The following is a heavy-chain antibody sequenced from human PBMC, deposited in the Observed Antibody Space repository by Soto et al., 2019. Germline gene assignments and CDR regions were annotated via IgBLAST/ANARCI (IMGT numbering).Heavy chain of an antibody. V-gene: IGHV4-59*01. Sequence: XATLSLTCSVSGGSISSYYWSWIRQPPGKGLEWIGYLYDSGSTNYNPSLKSRVTISVDTSKNQFSLKMSSVSAADTAVYYCARDSPGGNPFDYWGQGTMVTVSS. J-gene: IGHJ4*02. D-gene: IGHD2-15*01. CDR2: LYDSGST. CDR3: ARDSPGGNPFDY. CDR1: GGSISSYY.